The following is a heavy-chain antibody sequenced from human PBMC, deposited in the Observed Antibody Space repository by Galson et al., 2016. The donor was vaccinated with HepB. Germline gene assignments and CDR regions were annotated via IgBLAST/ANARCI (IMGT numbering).Heavy chain of an antibody. Sequence: SLRLSCAASGFTVINNYMTWFRQAPGKGLEWVSLVYSGGSTYYADSVKGRFTISRDNSKNTLYLQMNSLRAKDTAVYYCASTYPGGYWGQGTLVTVSS. J-gene: IGHJ4*02. CDR3: ASTYPGGY. CDR1: GFTVINNY. V-gene: IGHV3-66*01. CDR2: VYSGGST.